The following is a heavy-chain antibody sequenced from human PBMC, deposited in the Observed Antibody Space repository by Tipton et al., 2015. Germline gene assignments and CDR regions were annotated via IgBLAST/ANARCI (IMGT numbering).Heavy chain of an antibody. Sequence: SLRLSCAASVFTFSSFDMHWVRQAPGKGLEWVALIWYDGSHTKYADSVKGRFTISRDNSKNTLYLQMNSLRAEDTAVYYCARDRSYDSSGSNWFDPWGQGTLVTVSS. V-gene: IGHV3-33*08. CDR3: ARDRSYDSSGSNWFDP. CDR2: IWYDGSHT. J-gene: IGHJ5*02. D-gene: IGHD3-22*01. CDR1: VFTFSSFD.